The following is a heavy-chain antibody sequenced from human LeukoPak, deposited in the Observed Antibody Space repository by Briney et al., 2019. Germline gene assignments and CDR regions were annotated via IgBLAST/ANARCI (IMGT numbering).Heavy chain of an antibody. J-gene: IGHJ4*02. CDR2: IYSRGAP. CDR3: ARRAGEYSHPYDY. V-gene: IGHV3-66*04. CDR1: GFTVSNNY. D-gene: IGHD2/OR15-2a*01. Sequence: GGSLRLSCAASGFTVSNNYISWVRQAPGKGLEWVSVIYSRGAPFYADSVKDRFTISRDNAKNSLYLQMNSLRAEDTAVYYCARRAGEYSHPYDYWGQGTLVTVSS.